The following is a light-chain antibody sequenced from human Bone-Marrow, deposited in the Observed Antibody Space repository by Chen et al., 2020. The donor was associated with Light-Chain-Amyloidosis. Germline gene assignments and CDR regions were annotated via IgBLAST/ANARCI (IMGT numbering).Light chain of an antibody. CDR2: DDA. CDR3: QVWDSSSDQVL. J-gene: IGLJ3*02. V-gene: IGLV3-21*02. CDR1: NIGREG. Sequence: SYVLTQPPSLSVAPGQTARITCGGKNIGREGVHWYLQKPGQAPVLVVYDDADRPSGIPQRFSGSNSGNTATLTVSRVEAGDEADYFCQVWDSSSDQVLFGGGTKLTVL.